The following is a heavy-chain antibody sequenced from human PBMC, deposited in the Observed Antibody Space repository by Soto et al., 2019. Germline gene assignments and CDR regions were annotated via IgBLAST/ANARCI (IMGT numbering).Heavy chain of an antibody. Sequence: GASVKVSCKASGYTFTSYGISWVRQAPGQGLEWMGWISAYNGNTNYAQKLQGRVTMTTDTSTSTAYMELRSLRSDDTAVYYCARGDYSSGYYYYYGMDVWGQGTTVTVSS. CDR2: ISAYNGNT. J-gene: IGHJ6*02. D-gene: IGHD3-22*01. CDR1: GYTFTSYG. CDR3: ARGDYSSGYYYYYGMDV. V-gene: IGHV1-18*01.